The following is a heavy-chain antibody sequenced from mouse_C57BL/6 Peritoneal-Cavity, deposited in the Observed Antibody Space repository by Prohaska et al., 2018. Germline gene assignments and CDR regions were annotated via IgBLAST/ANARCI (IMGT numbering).Heavy chain of an antibody. CDR2: INTDSSTI. CDR1: GIDFSRYW. V-gene: IGHV4-1*01. J-gene: IGHJ3*01. CDR3: ARQGANWDWFAY. Sequence: EVKLLQSGGGLVQPGGSLKLSCAASGIDFSRYWMSWVRRAPGKGLEWIGEINTDSSTINYAPSLKDKFIISRDNAKNTLYLQMSKVRSEDTALYYCARQGANWDWFAYRGQGTLVTVSA. D-gene: IGHD4-1*01.